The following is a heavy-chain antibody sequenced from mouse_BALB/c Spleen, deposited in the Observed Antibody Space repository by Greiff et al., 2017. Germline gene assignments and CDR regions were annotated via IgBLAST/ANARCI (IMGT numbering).Heavy chain of an antibody. Sequence: VQLKQSGAELVKPGASVKLSCTASGFNIKDTYMHWVKQRPEQGLEWIGRIDPANGNTKYDPKFQGKATITADTSSNTAYLQLSSLTSEDTAVYYCARPTVVPYFDYWGQGTTLTVSS. J-gene: IGHJ2*01. CDR3: ARPTVVPYFDY. V-gene: IGHV14-3*02. D-gene: IGHD1-1*01. CDR1: GFNIKDTY. CDR2: IDPANGNT.